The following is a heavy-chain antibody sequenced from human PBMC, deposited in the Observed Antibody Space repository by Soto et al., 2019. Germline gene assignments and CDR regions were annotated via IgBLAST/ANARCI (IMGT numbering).Heavy chain of an antibody. J-gene: IGHJ4*02. D-gene: IGHD3-3*01. CDR2: INPNSGGT. CDR1: GYTFTGYY. V-gene: IGHV1-2*02. Sequence: ASVKVSCKASGYTFTGYYMHWVRQAPGQGLEWMGWINPNSGGTNYAQKFQGRVTMTRDTSISTAYMELSRLRSDDTAVYYCARGAYDFWSGYFPDYWGQGTLVTVSS. CDR3: ARGAYDFWSGYFPDY.